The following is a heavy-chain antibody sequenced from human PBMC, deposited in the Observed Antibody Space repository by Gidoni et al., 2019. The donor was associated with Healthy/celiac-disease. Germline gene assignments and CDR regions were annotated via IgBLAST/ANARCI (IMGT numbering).Heavy chain of an antibody. CDR1: GYTFTSYA. CDR2: INAGNGNT. CDR3: ARKQQLVGTDGMDV. V-gene: IGHV1-3*01. D-gene: IGHD6-13*01. J-gene: IGHJ6*02. Sequence: QVQLVQSGAEVKKPGASVKVSCTASGYTFTSYAMHWVRQAPGQRLEWMGWINAGNGNTKYSQKFQGRVTITRDTSASTAYMELSSLRSEDTAVYYCARKQQLVGTDGMDVWGQGTTVTVSS.